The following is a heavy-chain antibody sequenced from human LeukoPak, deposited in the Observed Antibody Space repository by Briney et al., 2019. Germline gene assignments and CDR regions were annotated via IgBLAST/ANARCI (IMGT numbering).Heavy chain of an antibody. CDR2: IYTSGPT. CDR3: ARGILFSGRPTMFGEVANYYMDV. Sequence: SETLSLTCTVSAASISNYYWSWIRQPAGKGLEWIGRIYTSGPTNYNPSLKSRVTMSVDASKNQFYLKVRSVTAADTAVYYCARGILFSGRPTMFGEVANYYMDVWGKGTVVTVSS. CDR1: AASISNYY. V-gene: IGHV4-4*07. J-gene: IGHJ6*03. D-gene: IGHD3-3*01.